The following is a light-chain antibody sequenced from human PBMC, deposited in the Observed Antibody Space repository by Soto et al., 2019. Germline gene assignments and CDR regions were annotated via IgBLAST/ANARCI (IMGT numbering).Light chain of an antibody. CDR1: STDVGGYIY. Sequence: QSALTQPASVSGSLGQSITLSCTGTSTDVGGYIYVSWYQQYPGKAPKLIIFEIYNRPSGVSDRFSGSRSGNTASLTISSLQTEDEADYYCSSYSSSSKILFGGGTKL. CDR3: SSYSSSSKIL. V-gene: IGLV2-14*01. CDR2: EIY. J-gene: IGLJ2*01.